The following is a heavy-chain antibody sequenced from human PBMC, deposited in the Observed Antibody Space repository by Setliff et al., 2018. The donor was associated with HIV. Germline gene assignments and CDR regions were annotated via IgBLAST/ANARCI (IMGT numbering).Heavy chain of an antibody. Sequence: GGSLRLSCAASGFTFSIYAMSWVRQAPGKGLEWVGFIRSKAYGGTTEYAASVKGRFTISRDDSKSLAYLQMNSLKTEDTAVYYCTAMGVEVVSYYYGMDVWGQGTTVTVSS. V-gene: IGHV3-49*04. CDR1: GFTFSIYA. J-gene: IGHJ6*02. D-gene: IGHD2-2*01. CDR3: TAMGVEVVSYYYGMDV. CDR2: IRSKAYGGTT.